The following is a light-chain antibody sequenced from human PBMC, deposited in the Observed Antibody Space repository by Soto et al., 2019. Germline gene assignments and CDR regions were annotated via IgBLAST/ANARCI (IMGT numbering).Light chain of an antibody. J-gene: IGKJ2*01. CDR1: QSVSSTY. V-gene: IGKV3-20*01. CDR2: GAS. Sequence: EIVLTQSPGTLSLSPGERATLSCRASQSVSSTYLAWYQQKPGQAPRLLIYGASNRATGIPDRFSGSWSGTDFTLTISRLEPEDFAVYYCQQYGSSPPVYTFGQGTKLEIK. CDR3: QQYGSSPPVYT.